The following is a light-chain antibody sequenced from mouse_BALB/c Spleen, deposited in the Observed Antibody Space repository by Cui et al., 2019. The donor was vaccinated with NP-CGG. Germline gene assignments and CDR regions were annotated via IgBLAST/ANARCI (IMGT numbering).Light chain of an antibody. Sequence: QAVMTQESALTTSPGETVTLTGRSSTGAVTTSNYANWVQEKPDHLFTGLIGGTNNRAPGVPARFSGSLIGDKAALTITGAQTEDEAIYFCALWYSNHWVFGGGTKLTVL. CDR2: GTN. CDR1: TGAVTTSNY. J-gene: IGLJ1*01. CDR3: ALWYSNHWV. V-gene: IGLV1*01.